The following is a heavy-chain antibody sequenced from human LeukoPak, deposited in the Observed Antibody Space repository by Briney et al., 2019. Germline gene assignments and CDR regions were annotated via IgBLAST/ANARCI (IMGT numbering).Heavy chain of an antibody. Sequence: EASVKVSCKASGYTFTSYYMHWVRQAPGQGLEWMGIINPSGGSTSYAQKFQGRVTMTRDTSTSTVYMELSSLRSEDTAVYYCARDRTTMVRGLKGVWDYWGQGTLVTVSS. V-gene: IGHV1-46*01. CDR2: INPSGGST. D-gene: IGHD3-10*01. CDR3: ARDRTTMVRGLKGVWDY. J-gene: IGHJ4*02. CDR1: GYTFTSYY.